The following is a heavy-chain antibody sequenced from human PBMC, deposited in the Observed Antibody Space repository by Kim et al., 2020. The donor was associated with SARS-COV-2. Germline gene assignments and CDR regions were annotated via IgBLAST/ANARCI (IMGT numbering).Heavy chain of an antibody. CDR2: INPSGGST. J-gene: IGHJ4*02. CDR1: GYTFTSYY. CDR3: ARDFGGAIVVVGAADY. V-gene: IGHV1-46*01. D-gene: IGHD2-15*01. Sequence: ASVKVSCKASGYTFTSYYMHWVRQAPGQGLEWMGIINPSGGSTSYAQKFQGRVTMTRDTSTSTVYMELSSLRSEDTAVYYCARDFGGAIVVVGAADYWGQGTLVTVSS.